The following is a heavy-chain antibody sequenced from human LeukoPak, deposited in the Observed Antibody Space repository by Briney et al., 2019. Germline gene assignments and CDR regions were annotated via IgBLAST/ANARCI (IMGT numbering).Heavy chain of an antibody. V-gene: IGHV3-7*01. J-gene: IGHJ6*02. D-gene: IGHD3-10*01. Sequence: GGSLTLSCAASGFSLSNYWMSWVRQAPGKGLEWVANINQDGSDKYYVDSVMGRFTISKDNAKNSVYLQMNSLRPEDTAIYYCAWYGVTHGLDVWGQGTTVTVSS. CDR2: INQDGSDK. CDR1: GFSLSNYW. CDR3: AWYGVTHGLDV.